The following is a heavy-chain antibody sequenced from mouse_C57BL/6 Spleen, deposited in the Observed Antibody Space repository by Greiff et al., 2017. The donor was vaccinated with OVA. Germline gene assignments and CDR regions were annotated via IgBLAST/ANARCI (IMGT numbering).Heavy chain of an antibody. J-gene: IGHJ4*01. CDR2: IRNKANNHAT. D-gene: IGHD6-1*01. V-gene: IGHV6-6*01. CDR1: GFTFSDAW. Sequence: EVHLVESGGGLVQPGGSMKLSCADSGFTFSDAWMDWVRQSPEKGLEWVAEIRNKANNHATYYAESVKGRFTISRDDSKSSVYLQMNSLRAEDTCIYYCTGMSSGAMDYWGQGTSVTVSS. CDR3: TGMSSGAMDY.